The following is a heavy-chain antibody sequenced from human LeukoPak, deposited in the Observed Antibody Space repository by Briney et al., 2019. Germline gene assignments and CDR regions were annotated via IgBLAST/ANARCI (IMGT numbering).Heavy chain of an antibody. Sequence: SETLSLTCAVSGGSISSGGYSWSWIRQPPGKGLEWIGYIYHSGSTYYNPSPKSRVTISVDTSKNQFSLKLSSVTAADTAVYYCARDREGAMVRGVIIPGWFDPWGQGTLVTVSS. CDR3: ARDREGAMVRGVIIPGWFDP. CDR2: IYHSGST. V-gene: IGHV4-30-2*01. CDR1: GGSISSGGYS. J-gene: IGHJ5*02. D-gene: IGHD3-10*01.